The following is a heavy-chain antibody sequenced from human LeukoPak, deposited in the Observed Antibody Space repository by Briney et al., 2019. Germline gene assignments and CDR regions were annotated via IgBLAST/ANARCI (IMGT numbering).Heavy chain of an antibody. CDR3: ARGRDIVVVPAAYYYMDV. J-gene: IGHJ6*03. CDR1: GGSISSHY. D-gene: IGHD2-2*01. V-gene: IGHV4-59*11. Sequence: SETLSLTCTVSGGSISSHYWSWIRQPPGKGLEWIGYIYYSGSTNYNPSLKSRVTISVDTSKNQFSLKLSSVTAADTAVYYCARGRDIVVVPAAYYYMDVWGKRTTVTLSS. CDR2: IYYSGST.